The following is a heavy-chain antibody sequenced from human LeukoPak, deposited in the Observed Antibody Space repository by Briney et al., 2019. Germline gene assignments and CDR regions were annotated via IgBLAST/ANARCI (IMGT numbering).Heavy chain of an antibody. V-gene: IGHV3-20*04. CDR1: GFGFGDHG. CDR3: ARAPSTSPFYFDH. CDR2: INWSGGST. D-gene: IGHD2-2*01. Sequence: GGSLRLSCSASGFGFGDHGMSWVRQVPGKGLEWVSGINWSGGSTGYADPVRGRFTISRDNAKNSLYLQMDSLTAEDTALYYCARAPSTSPFYFDHWGQGTLVTVSS. J-gene: IGHJ4*02.